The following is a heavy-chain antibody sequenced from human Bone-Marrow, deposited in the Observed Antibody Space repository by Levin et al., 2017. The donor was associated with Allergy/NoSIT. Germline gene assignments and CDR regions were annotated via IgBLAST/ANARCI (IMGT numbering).Heavy chain of an antibody. J-gene: IGHJ4*02. Sequence: GESLKISCAASGFTFSSYDMHWVRQAPGKGLEWVAVISYDGSNKYYADSVKGRFTISRDNSKNTLYLQMNSLRAEDTAVYYCAPRSPAVTTDYWGQGTLVTVSS. V-gene: IGHV3-30*03. D-gene: IGHD4-11*01. CDR1: GFTFSSYD. CDR2: ISYDGSNK. CDR3: APRSPAVTTDY.